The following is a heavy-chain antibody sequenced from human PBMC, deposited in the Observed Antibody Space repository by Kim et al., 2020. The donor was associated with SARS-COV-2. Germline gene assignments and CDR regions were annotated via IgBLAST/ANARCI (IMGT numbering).Heavy chain of an antibody. CDR2: ISYDGSNK. J-gene: IGHJ3*02. V-gene: IGHV3-33*05. CDR3: ARAVGRGAFDI. CDR1: GFTFSSYG. Sequence: GGSLRLSCAASGFTFSSYGMHWVRQAPGKGLEWVAVISYDGSNKYYADSVKGRFTISRDNSKNTLYLQMNSLRAEDTAVYYCARAVGRGAFDIWGQGTMVTVSS. D-gene: IGHD1-26*01.